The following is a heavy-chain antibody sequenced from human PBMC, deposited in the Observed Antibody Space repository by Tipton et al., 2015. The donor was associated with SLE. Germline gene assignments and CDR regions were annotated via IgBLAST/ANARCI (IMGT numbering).Heavy chain of an antibody. D-gene: IGHD6-6*01. Sequence: TLSLTCAVSGYSISSGYYWGWIRQPPGKGLEWIGSIYYSGSTYYNPSLKSRVTISVDTSKNQFSLKLSSVTAADTAVYYCARGRSSSSFDYWGQGTLVTVSS. CDR3: ARGRSSSSFDY. CDR1: GYSISSGYY. V-gene: IGHV4-38-2*01. CDR2: IYYSGST. J-gene: IGHJ4*02.